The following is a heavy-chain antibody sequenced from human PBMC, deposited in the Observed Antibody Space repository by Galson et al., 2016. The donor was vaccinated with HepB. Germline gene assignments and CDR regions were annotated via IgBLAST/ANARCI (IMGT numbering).Heavy chain of an antibody. Sequence: SLRLSCAASGFTFSSYGMHWVRQAPGKGLEWVAVIWYDGSNKYYADSVKGRFTISRDNSKNTLYRQMNSLRAEDTAVYYCARGSNYFDYYYYGMDVWGQGTTVTVSS. D-gene: IGHD4-11*01. J-gene: IGHJ6*02. CDR1: GFTFSSYG. V-gene: IGHV3-33*01. CDR2: IWYDGSNK. CDR3: ARGSNYFDYYYYGMDV.